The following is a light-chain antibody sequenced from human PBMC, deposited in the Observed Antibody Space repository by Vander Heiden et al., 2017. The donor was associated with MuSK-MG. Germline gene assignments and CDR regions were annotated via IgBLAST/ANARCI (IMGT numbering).Light chain of an antibody. V-gene: IGKV1-39*01. CDR2: TAS. Sequence: DIQMTQSPSSLSASVGDRVTITCRASHSINNYLNWFQQKSGKAPELLIYTASNLQSGVPSRFSGSGSGTEFTLTINSLQSEDSAIYFRQQSDSAPYTFGQGTKLQIK. J-gene: IGKJ2*01. CDR1: HSINNY. CDR3: QQSDSAPYT.